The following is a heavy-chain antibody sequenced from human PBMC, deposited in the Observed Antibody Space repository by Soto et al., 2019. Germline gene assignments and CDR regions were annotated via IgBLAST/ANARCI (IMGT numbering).Heavy chain of an antibody. D-gene: IGHD3-10*01. Sequence: QITLKESGPTLVKPTQTLTLTCSFSGFSLTTDGVGVGWVRQPPGEALEWLALIYWDDDERYSPSLKTRLTITKDPSKNQVVLIMTNMDPVDTATYYCAHSRNLITEDAQVGDFDSWGPGSLVTVSS. V-gene: IGHV2-5*02. CDR3: AHSRNLITEDAQVGDFDS. CDR1: GFSLTTDGVG. J-gene: IGHJ4*02. CDR2: IYWDDDE.